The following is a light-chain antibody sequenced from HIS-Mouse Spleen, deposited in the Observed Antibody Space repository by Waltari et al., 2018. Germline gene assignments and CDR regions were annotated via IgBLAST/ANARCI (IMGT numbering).Light chain of an antibody. V-gene: IGLV2-14*03. CDR3: SSYTSSSFNVV. CDR1: SSDVGGYNY. Sequence: QSALTQPASVSGSPGQSITISCTGTSSDVGGYNYVSWYQQHPGKAPKLMIYDVSNRPSGVSNRFSGSKSGYTASLTISGLQAEDEADYYCSSYTSSSFNVVFGGGTKLTVL. J-gene: IGLJ2*01. CDR2: DVS.